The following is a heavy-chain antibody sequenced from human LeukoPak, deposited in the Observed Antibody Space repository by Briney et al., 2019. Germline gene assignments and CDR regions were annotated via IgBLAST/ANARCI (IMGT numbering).Heavy chain of an antibody. CDR2: IYSSGST. J-gene: IGHJ6*02. CDR1: GGSISGYS. CDR3: AGGTKNYNNYVLLDV. Sequence: SETLSLTCTVSGGSISGYSWSWIRQPAGKELEWIGRIYSSGSTNYNPSLKSRVTMSIDTSKKQFSLILSSVSAADTAVYYCAGGTKNYNNYVLLDVWGQGTTVTVSS. V-gene: IGHV4-4*07. D-gene: IGHD4-4*01.